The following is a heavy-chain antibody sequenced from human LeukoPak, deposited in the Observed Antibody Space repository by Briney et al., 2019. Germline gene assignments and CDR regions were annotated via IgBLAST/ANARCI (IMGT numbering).Heavy chain of an antibody. CDR3: KLQLNRRDGEFDL. CDR1: GFTFSSYA. CDR2: ISGSGGST. V-gene: IGHV3-23*01. J-gene: IGHJ2*01. Sequence: GGSLRLSCAASGFTFSSYAVSWVRQAPGKGLEWVSAISGSGGSTYYADSVKGRFTISRDNSKNTLYLQMNSLRAEDTAVYYCKLQLNRRDGEFDLWGRGTLVTVSS. D-gene: IGHD5-24*01.